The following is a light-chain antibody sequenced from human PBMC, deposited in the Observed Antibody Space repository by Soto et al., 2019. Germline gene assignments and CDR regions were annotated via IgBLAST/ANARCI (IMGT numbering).Light chain of an antibody. CDR3: LQAGSLACT. V-gene: IGKV1-12*02. CDR2: AAS. Sequence: DIQMTQSPSSVSAPVGDRVTITCRASQAISTWLAWWQQKPGKAPKLLVHAASRLQGGAPSRFSGSGSGTDFAHTLPSLQPEDFVTCYFLQAGSLACTFGEGTRL. J-gene: IGKJ5*01. CDR1: QAISTW.